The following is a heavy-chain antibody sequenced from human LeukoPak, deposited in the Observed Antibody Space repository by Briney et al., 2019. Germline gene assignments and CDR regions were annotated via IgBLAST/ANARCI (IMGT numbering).Heavy chain of an antibody. CDR2: ISSSSSYI. Sequence: GGSLRLSCAASGFTVSSNYMSWVRQAPGKGLEWVSSISSSSSYIYYADSVKGRFTISRDNAKNSLYLQMNSLRAEDTAVYYCARDSNWVWGQGTLVTVSS. D-gene: IGHD7-27*01. CDR1: GFTVSSNY. V-gene: IGHV3-21*01. J-gene: IGHJ4*02. CDR3: ARDSNWV.